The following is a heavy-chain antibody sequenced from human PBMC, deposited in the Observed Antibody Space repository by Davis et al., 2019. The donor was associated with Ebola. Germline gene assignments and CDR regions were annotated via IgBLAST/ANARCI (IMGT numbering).Heavy chain of an antibody. J-gene: IGHJ4*02. V-gene: IGHV3-73*01. CDR1: GFTFSGSA. Sequence: GGSLRLSCAASGFTFSGSAMPWVRQASGKGLEWVGRIRSKANSYATAYAASVKGRFTISRDDSKNTAYLQMNSLKTEDTAVYYCTAGGYGSGSRGDYWGQGTLVTVSS. D-gene: IGHD3-10*01. CDR3: TAGGYGSGSRGDY. CDR2: IRSKANSYAT.